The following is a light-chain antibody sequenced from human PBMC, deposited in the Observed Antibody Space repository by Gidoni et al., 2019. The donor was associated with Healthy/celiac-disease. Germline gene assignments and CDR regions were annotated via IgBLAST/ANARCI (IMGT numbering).Light chain of an antibody. CDR3: KQYYSTPWP. J-gene: IGKJ1*01. CDR1: QGISNS. V-gene: IGKV1-NL1*01. CDR2: DAS. Sequence: DIQMTQSPSSLSASVGDRVTITCRASQGISNSLAWYQQKPGKAPKLLLYDASRLESGVPSRFSGSGSGTDYTLTISSLQPEDFATYYCKQYYSTPWPFGQGTKVEIK.